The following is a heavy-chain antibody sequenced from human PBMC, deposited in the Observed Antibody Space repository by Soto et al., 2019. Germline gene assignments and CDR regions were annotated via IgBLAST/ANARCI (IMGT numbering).Heavy chain of an antibody. CDR2: IYSAGSA. J-gene: IGHJ3*01. V-gene: IGHV3-66*01. CDR3: ARDQLYYNDISGRPLNAFDV. D-gene: IGHD3-22*01. Sequence: GGSLRLSCAASGFTVSSYYMSWVRRAPGKGLEWVSVIYSAGSADFADSVKGRFTISRDNAKNSLYLQMNSLRAEDTAVYYCARDQLYYNDISGRPLNAFDVWGQGTMVTVSS. CDR1: GFTVSSYY.